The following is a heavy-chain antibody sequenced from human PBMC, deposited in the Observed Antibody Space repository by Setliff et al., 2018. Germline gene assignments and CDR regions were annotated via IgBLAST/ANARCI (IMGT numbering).Heavy chain of an antibody. Sequence: SETLSLTCTVPGDSISSFSYYWGWIRQPPGKGLEWIGTIYDSGKTYYTPSLKSRVSISVDKSKNQFSLKLTSVTAADTAVYYCARGGGGYHSDFWGPGILVTVSS. J-gene: IGHJ4*02. D-gene: IGHD3-16*01. CDR3: ARGGGGYHSDF. CDR1: GDSISSFSYY. CDR2: IYDSGKT. V-gene: IGHV4-39*07.